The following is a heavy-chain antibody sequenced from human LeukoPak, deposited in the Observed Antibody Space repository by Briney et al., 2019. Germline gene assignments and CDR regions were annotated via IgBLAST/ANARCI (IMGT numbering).Heavy chain of an antibody. D-gene: IGHD4-17*01. J-gene: IGHJ6*04. Sequence: ASVKVSCKASGGTISSYAISWVRQAPGQGLEWMGGIIPIFGTANYAQKFQGRVTITADKSTSTAYMELSSLRSEDTAVYYCARDAHDYGDPGPYGMDVWGKGTTVTVSS. V-gene: IGHV1-69*06. CDR2: IIPIFGTA. CDR3: ARDAHDYGDPGPYGMDV. CDR1: GGTISSYA.